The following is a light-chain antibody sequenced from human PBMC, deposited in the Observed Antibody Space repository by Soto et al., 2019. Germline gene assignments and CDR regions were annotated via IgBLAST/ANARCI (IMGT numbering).Light chain of an antibody. CDR3: QQYKNWPRT. Sequence: IVMTQSPAPLSVSPGERATLSCRASQRVSSTLAWYHQTPGQAPRLLIYGASTRPPGIPARFSGSGSGTEFTPTISSLQSEDFAVYYCQQYKNWPRTFGQGTKVEIK. V-gene: IGKV3-15*01. CDR1: QRVSST. CDR2: GAS. J-gene: IGKJ1*01.